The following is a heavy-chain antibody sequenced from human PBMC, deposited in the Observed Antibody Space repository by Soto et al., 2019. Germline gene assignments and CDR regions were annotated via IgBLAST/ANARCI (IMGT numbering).Heavy chain of an antibody. D-gene: IGHD2-15*01. CDR1: GFKFSSYW. V-gene: IGHV3-7*01. CDR2: IKEDGSET. CDR3: ARDLLQVAAQGGVY. J-gene: IGHJ4*02. Sequence: EVQLEESGGGLVHPGGSLRLSCAASGFKFSSYWMSWVRQAPGKGLEWVANIKEDGSETNYVDSVKGRFTISRDNAKNSLYLQVNSLRAEDTAVYYCARDLLQVAAQGGVYLGQGTLVTVSS.